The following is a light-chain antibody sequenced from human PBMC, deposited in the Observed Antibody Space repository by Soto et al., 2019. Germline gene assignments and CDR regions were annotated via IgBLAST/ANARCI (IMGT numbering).Light chain of an antibody. CDR3: QQYQNWPLT. V-gene: IGKV3-15*01. CDR1: QSVSSN. Sequence: EIVMTQSPATLSVSPGEGATLSCRASQSVSSNFAWYQQKPGQAPGLLIYGASTRATGIPARFSGSGSGTEFTLSISSLQSEDVAVYYCQQYQNWPLTFGGGTKVEIK. J-gene: IGKJ4*01. CDR2: GAS.